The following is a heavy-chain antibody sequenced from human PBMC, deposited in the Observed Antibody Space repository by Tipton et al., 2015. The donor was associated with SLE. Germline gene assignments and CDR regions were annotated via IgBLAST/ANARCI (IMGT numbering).Heavy chain of an antibody. CDR1: GASISGGSDY. CDR3: ARSIYRMQLFDT. D-gene: IGHD1-14*01. Sequence: LSLTCTVSGASISGGSDYWTWIRQPAGKGLEWIGRVYTAGTTNYNPSLKSRVTISLDKSKNQFSLKLTSVTAADTAVYFCARSIYRMQLFDTWGQGSLVTVSS. V-gene: IGHV4-61*02. CDR2: VYTAGTT. J-gene: IGHJ4*02.